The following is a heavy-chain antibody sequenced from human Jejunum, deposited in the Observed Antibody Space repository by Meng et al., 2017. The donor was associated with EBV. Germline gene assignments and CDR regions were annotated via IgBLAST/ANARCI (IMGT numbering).Heavy chain of an antibody. CDR3: TRAGYYRFDY. J-gene: IGHJ4*02. CDR1: GFTLSDHW. CDR2: INPDGRTI. Sequence: VQLVGSGGGLVQPGGSLRLSCAAAGFTLSDHWIHWVRQAPGEGLMWVSRINPDGRTINYGDSVKGRFTISRDSAKNTVYLQMNSLRAEDTAVYYCTRAGYYRFDYWGQGALVTVSS. D-gene: IGHD1-26*01. V-gene: IGHV3-74*01.